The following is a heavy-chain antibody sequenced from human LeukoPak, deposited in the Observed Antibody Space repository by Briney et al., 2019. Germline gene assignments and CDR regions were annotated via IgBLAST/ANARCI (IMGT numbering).Heavy chain of an antibody. CDR1: GFTFSSYS. J-gene: IGHJ4*02. V-gene: IGHV3-21*01. CDR3: ARQGVAVAGFDY. CDR2: ISSSSSYI. D-gene: IGHD6-19*01. Sequence: QPGGSLRLSCAASGFTFSSYSMNWVRQAPGKGLEWVSSISSSSSYIYYADSVKGRFTISRDNAKNSLYLQMNSLRAEDTAVYYCARQGVAVAGFDYWGQGTLVTVSS.